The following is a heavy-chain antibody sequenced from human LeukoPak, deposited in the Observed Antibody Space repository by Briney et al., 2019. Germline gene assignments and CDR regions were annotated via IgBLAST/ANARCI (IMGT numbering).Heavy chain of an antibody. CDR2: IYYTGNT. J-gene: IGHJ4*02. CDR3: ARQTGSGLFILP. V-gene: IGHV4-39*01. D-gene: IGHD3/OR15-3a*01. Sequence: SEILSLTCTVSGVSISSSYSYWGWIRQPPGMGLEWIGSIYYTGNTYYNASLKSQVSISIDTSKNQFSLKLTSVTAADTAVYYCARQTGSGLFILPGGQGTLVTVSS. CDR1: GVSISSSYSY.